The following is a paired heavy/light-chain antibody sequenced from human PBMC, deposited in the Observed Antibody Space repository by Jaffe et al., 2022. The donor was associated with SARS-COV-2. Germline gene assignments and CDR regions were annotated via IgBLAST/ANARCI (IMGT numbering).Heavy chain of an antibody. CDR1: GGSINSGGYS. V-gene: IGHV4-31*03. CDR3: AEGGGYGDYQNY. D-gene: IGHD4-17*01. J-gene: IGHJ4*02. Sequence: QVQLQESGPGLVKPSQTLSLTCTVSGGSINSGGYSWSWIRQHPGKGLEWIGYIYYSGSTYYNPSLKSRVTISLDTSNNQFSLKLNSVTAADTAVYYCAEGGGYGDYQNYWGQGTLVTVSS. CDR2: IYYSGST.
Light chain of an antibody. CDR3: QQVNSFPQT. J-gene: IGKJ4*01. V-gene: IGKV1-12*01. CDR1: QGIHSW. Sequence: DIQMTQSPSSVSASVGDRVTITCRASQGIHSWLAWYQQKPGKAPRLLVYAASSLQSGVPSRFSGSGSGTDFTLTISSVQTEDFATYYCQQVNSFPQTFGGGTKVEVK. CDR2: AAS.